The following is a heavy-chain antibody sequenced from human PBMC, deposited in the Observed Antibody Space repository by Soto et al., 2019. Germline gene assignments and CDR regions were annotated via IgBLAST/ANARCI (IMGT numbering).Heavy chain of an antibody. Sequence: QLQLRESGPGLVKPSETLSLTCTVSGNSISGTSSFWAWIRQPPGKNLEWIGSVYYTWSTYYNSSLKSRVSISIDTSKNQFSLSLNSVTAADTAVYYCTRRVRSTGLLDYWGQGALVTVSS. J-gene: IGHJ4*02. CDR2: VYYTWST. D-gene: IGHD4-4*01. CDR1: GNSISGTSSF. V-gene: IGHV4-39*01. CDR3: TRRVRSTGLLDY.